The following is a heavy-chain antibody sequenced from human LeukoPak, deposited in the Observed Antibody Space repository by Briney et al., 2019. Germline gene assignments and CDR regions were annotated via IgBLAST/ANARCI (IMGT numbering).Heavy chain of an antibody. CDR3: ARVGPWVNPDYYYYYVDV. V-gene: IGHV4-39*01. CDR1: GVSISSSNSY. CDR2: IYYSGNT. J-gene: IGHJ6*03. Sequence: AETLSLTCTVSGVSISSSNSYWGWIHHPQGKGLEWIGRIYYSGNTYYNASLKSQVSISIDTSKNQFSLRLTSVTAADTAVYYCARVGPWVNPDYYYYYVDVWGKGTTVTVSS. D-gene: IGHD1-14*01.